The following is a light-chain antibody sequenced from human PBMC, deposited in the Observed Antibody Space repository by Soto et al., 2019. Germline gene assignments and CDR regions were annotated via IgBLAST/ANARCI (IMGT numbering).Light chain of an antibody. CDR3: QQRSNWPTIT. J-gene: IGKJ5*01. CDR2: DAS. CDR1: QSVSSY. Sequence: EIVFTQSPATLSLSPGGRATLSCRASQSVSSYLAWYQQKPGQAPRLLIYDASNRATGIPARFSGSGSGTDFTLTISSPETEDFAVYYGQQRSNWPTITVGQGTRREIK. V-gene: IGKV3-11*01.